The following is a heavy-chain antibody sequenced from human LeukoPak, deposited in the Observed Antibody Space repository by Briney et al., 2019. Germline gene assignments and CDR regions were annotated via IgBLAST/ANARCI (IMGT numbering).Heavy chain of an antibody. D-gene: IGHD2-15*01. J-gene: IGHJ3*02. CDR2: INTDGSTT. Sequence: GGSLRLSCAASGFTFSSYWMHWVRQAPGKGLVWVSRINTDGSTTSYADSVKGRFTISRDNAKNTLYLHMDSLRAEDTAVYYCAKRGYCRGGTCFSHDAFDIWGQGTMVTVSS. V-gene: IGHV3-74*01. CDR1: GFTFSSYW. CDR3: AKRGYCRGGTCFSHDAFDI.